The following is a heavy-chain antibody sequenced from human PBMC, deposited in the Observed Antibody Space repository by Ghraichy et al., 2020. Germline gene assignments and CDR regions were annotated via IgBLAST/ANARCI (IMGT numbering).Heavy chain of an antibody. V-gene: IGHV1-2*04. CDR2: INPNSGGT. CDR3: ARVGCSGGSCPSNYYSYGMDV. CDR1: GYTFTGYY. J-gene: IGHJ6*02. Sequence: ASVKVSCKASGYTFTGYYMHWVRQAPGQGLEWMGWINPNSGGTNYAQKFQGWVTMTRDTSIRTVYMELGRLRSDDTAVYYCARVGCSGGSCPSNYYSYGMDVWGQGTTVTVSS. D-gene: IGHD2-15*01.